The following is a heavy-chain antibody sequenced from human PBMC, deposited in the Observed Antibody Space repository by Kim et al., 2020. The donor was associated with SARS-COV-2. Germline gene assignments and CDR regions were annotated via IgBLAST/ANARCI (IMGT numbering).Heavy chain of an antibody. CDR3: AKDSRLYIVLVTGPFDY. V-gene: IGHV3-23*01. J-gene: IGHJ4*02. Sequence: VKDRFTISRDNSKNTLYLQMTSRRAEDTAVYYCAKDSRLYIVLVTGPFDYWGQRTLVTVSS. D-gene: IGHD2-21*02.